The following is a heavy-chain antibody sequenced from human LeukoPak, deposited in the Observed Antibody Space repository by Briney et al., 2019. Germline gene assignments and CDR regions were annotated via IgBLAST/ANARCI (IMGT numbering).Heavy chain of an antibody. V-gene: IGHV7-4-1*02. Sequence: GASVKVSCKASGYTFTSYAMNCVRQAPGQGLEWVGWINTNTGNPTYAQGFTGRFVFSLDTSVSTAYLQISSLKAEDTAVYYCARTMSDDAFDIWGQGTMVTVSS. J-gene: IGHJ3*02. CDR1: GYTFTSYA. D-gene: IGHD3-10*02. CDR2: INTNTGNP. CDR3: ARTMSDDAFDI.